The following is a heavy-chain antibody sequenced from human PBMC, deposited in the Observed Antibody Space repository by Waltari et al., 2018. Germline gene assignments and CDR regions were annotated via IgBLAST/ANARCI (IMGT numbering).Heavy chain of an antibody. CDR3: ARGPYDILTGYYQDYYYYYYMDV. Sequence: QVQLVQSGAEVKKPGSSVKVSCTASGGTFSSYAISWVRQAPGQGLEWMGGIIPIFGTANYAQKFQGRVTITADESTSTAYMELSSLRSEDTAVYYCARGPYDILTGYYQDYYYYYYMDVWGKGTTVTVSS. J-gene: IGHJ6*03. CDR1: GGTFSSYA. V-gene: IGHV1-69*12. CDR2: IIPIFGTA. D-gene: IGHD3-9*01.